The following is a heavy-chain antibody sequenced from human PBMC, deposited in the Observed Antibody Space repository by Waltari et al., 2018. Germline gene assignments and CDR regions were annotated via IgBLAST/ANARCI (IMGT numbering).Heavy chain of an antibody. CDR1: A. J-gene: IGHJ4*02. Sequence: ARHGVSQAPGKGLERVAVISYDGSNKYYVDSVKGRFTISRDNSKNTLYLQMNSLRAVDTAVYYCAREDTAIPLFGYWGQGTLVTVSS. D-gene: IGHD5-18*01. CDR2: ISYDGSNK. V-gene: IGHV3-30*04. CDR3: AREDTAIPLFGY.